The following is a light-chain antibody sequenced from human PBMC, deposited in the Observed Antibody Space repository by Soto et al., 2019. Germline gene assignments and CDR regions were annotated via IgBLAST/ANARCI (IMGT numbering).Light chain of an antibody. V-gene: IGKV3-20*01. CDR2: AAS. CDR3: QQYGHSPRT. Sequence: EIVLTQSPGTLSLSPGERATLSCRASQSVADNYLAWYQQKPGQAPRLLIYAASRRATGIPDTFSGSGSGTDFTLTITRLEPEDFALYYCQQYGHSPRTFGQGTRGEIK. CDR1: QSVADNY. J-gene: IGKJ1*01.